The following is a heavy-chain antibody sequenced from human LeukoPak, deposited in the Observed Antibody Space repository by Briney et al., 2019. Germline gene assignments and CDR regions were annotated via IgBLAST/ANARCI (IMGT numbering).Heavy chain of an antibody. D-gene: IGHD2-15*01. Sequence: ASVKVSCKASGYTFTSYYMHWVRQAPGQGLEWMGIINPSGGSTSYAQKFQGRVTMTRDTSTSTVYMELSSLRSEDTAVYYCARVVKVAATWALGAFDIWGQGTMDTVSS. V-gene: IGHV1-46*01. CDR2: INPSGGST. CDR1: GYTFTSYY. J-gene: IGHJ3*02. CDR3: ARVVKVAATWALGAFDI.